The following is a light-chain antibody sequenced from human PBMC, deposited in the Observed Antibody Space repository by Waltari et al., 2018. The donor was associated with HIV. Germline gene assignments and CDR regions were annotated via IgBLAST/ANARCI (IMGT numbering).Light chain of an antibody. V-gene: IGKV3-20*01. Sequence: ELVLTPSPGTLSLYPGERATLYCRASQSVTSTYLAWYQHKPGQAPRLLMYGASNRATGTPDRFSGSGSGTDFTLTISRLEPDDFAVYYCQQYDTSPQWTFGQGTKVEI. CDR1: QSVTSTY. CDR3: QQYDTSPQWT. J-gene: IGKJ1*01. CDR2: GAS.